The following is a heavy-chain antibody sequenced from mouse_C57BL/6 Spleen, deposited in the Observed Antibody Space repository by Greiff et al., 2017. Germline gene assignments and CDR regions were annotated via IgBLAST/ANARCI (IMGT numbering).Heavy chain of an antibody. V-gene: IGHV1-62-2*01. CDR1: GYTFTEYT. D-gene: IGHD1-1*01. J-gene: IGHJ2*01. CDR2: FYPGSGSI. CDR3: ARHEADYYGSSYAFFDY. Sequence: VQLQESGAELVKPGASVKLSCKASGYTFTEYTIHWVKQRSGQGLEWIGWFYPGSGSIKYNEKFKDKATLTADKSSSTVYMELSRLTSEDSAVYFCARHEADYYGSSYAFFDYWGQGTTLTVSS.